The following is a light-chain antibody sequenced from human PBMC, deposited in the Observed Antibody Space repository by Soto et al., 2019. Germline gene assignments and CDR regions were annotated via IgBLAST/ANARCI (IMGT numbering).Light chain of an antibody. CDR2: DVS. CDR3: YSYTSSSTVL. Sequence: QSALTQPASVSGSPGQSITISCTGISSDIGGYNYVSWYQQHPGKAPKLMIYDVSNRRSGVSNRFSGSKSGNTASLTISGFQAEDEADYYCYSYTSSSTVLFGGGTKLTVL. V-gene: IGLV2-14*01. CDR1: SSDIGGYNY. J-gene: IGLJ2*01.